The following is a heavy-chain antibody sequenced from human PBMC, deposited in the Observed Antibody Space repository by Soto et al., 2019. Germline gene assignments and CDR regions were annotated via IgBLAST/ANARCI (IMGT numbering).Heavy chain of an antibody. CDR1: GGSISSSSYY. Sequence: QLQLQESGPGLVKPSETLSLTCTVSGGSISSSSYYWGWVRQPPGKGLEWIGSIYYSGSTYYNPSLKSRVTISVDTSKNQFSLKLSSVTAADTAVYYCATLWFGESGYWGQGTLVTVSS. D-gene: IGHD3-10*01. CDR2: IYYSGST. V-gene: IGHV4-39*01. J-gene: IGHJ4*02. CDR3: ATLWFGESGY.